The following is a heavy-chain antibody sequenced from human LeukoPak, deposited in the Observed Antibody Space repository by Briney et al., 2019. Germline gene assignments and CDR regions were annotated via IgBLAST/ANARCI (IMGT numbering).Heavy chain of an antibody. CDR3: ARGLGCSGGSCYPNWYYGMDV. D-gene: IGHD2-15*01. CDR2: INHSGST. V-gene: IGHV4-34*01. CDR1: GGSFSDYY. Sequence: SETLSLTCAVYGGSFSDYYWSWIRQPPGKGLEWIGEINHSGSTNYNPSLKSRVTISVDTSKNQFSLKLSSVTAADTAVYYCARGLGCSGGSCYPNWYYGMDVWGQGTTVTVSS. J-gene: IGHJ6*02.